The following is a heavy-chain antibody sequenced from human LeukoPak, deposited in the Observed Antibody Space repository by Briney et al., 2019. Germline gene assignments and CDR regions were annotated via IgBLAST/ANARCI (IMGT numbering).Heavy chain of an antibody. J-gene: IGHJ4*02. CDR2: IKSKTNGETT. CDR3: ASDFQKGIIGVDY. CDR1: GFTFSNAW. D-gene: IGHD3-16*01. V-gene: IGHV3-15*01. Sequence: PGGSLRLSCAASGFTFSNAWMSWVRQAPGKGLEWVGRIKSKTNGETTDYAAPVKGRFTISRDDSKNTLYLQMNSLKTEDTAVYYCASDFQKGIIGVDYWGQGTLVTVSS.